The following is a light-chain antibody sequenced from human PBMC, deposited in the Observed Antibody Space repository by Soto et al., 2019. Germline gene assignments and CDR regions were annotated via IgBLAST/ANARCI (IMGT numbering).Light chain of an antibody. Sequence: QPVLTQSPSASASLGASVTLTCTLSSGHRSYAIAWHQQQPEKGPRYLMKVNIDGSHNKGDGIPDRFSGSSSGAERYLTISSLQSEDEADYYCQTWGTGIRVFGGGTKLTVL. J-gene: IGLJ2*01. CDR1: SGHRSYA. CDR2: VNIDGSH. V-gene: IGLV4-69*01. CDR3: QTWGTGIRV.